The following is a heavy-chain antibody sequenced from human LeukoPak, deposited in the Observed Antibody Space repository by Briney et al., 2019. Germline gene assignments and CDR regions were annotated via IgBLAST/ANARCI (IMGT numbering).Heavy chain of an antibody. D-gene: IGHD6-13*01. CDR3: ARRLAAAGTRAFDI. V-gene: IGHV4-34*01. J-gene: IGHJ3*02. CDR2: INHSGST. CDR1: GGSFSGYY. Sequence: SETLSLTCAVYGGSFSGYYWSWIRQPPGKGLEWIGEINHSGSTNYNPSLKSRVTISVDTSKNQFSLKLSSVTAADTAVYYCARRLAAAGTRAFDIWGQGTMVTVSS.